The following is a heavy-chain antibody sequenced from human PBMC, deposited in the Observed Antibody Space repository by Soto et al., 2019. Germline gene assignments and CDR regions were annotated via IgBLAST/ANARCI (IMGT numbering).Heavy chain of an antibody. CDR2: ISYDGTKI. J-gene: IGHJ6*02. CDR3: ARRDFYCRGRNCYSGDYAMDV. Sequence: GGSLRLSCAASGFAFSIYAMHWVRQAPGKGLEWVAIISYDGTKIDYAGSVKGRFTISRDNSKNTLYLQMNSLTTEDTAVYYCARRDFYCRGRNCYSGDYAMDVWGQGTTVTVSS. V-gene: IGHV3-30-3*01. D-gene: IGHD2-15*01. CDR1: GFAFSIYA.